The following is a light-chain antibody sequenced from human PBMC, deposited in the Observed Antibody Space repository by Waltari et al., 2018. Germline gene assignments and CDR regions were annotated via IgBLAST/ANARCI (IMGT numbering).Light chain of an antibody. J-gene: IGKJ2*01. V-gene: IGKV1-6*01. CDR3: QQYNNWPPKYT. CDR2: AAS. Sequence: AIQMTQSPSSLSASVGDRVTIPCRASPGIRNDLGWYQQKPGKAPKLLIYAASSLQGGVPSRFSGSGSGTDFTLTISSLQPEDFAVYYCQQYNNWPPKYTFGQGTKLEIK. CDR1: PGIRND.